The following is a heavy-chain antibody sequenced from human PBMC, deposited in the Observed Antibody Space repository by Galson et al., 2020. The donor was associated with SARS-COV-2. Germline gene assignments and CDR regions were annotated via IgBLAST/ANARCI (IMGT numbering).Heavy chain of an antibody. Sequence: ASVKVSCKASGYTFTSYYMHWVRQAPGQGLEWMGIINPSGGSTSYAQKFQGRVTMTRDTSTSTVYMELSSLRSEDTAVYYCARALKYYGSGSSFDPWGQGTLVTVSS. CDR2: INPSGGST. V-gene: IGHV1-46*03. J-gene: IGHJ5*02. CDR1: GYTFTSYY. CDR3: ARALKYYGSGSSFDP. D-gene: IGHD3-10*01.